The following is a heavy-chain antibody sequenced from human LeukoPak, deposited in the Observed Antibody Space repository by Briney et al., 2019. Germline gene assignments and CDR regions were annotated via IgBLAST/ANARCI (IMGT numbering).Heavy chain of an antibody. V-gene: IGHV4-59*08. CDR3: ARHAGWELLLFDY. Sequence: SETLSLTCTVSGGSISSYYWSWIRQPPGKGLEWIGYIYYSGSTNYNPSLKSRVTISVDTSKNQFSLKLSSVTAADTAVYYCARHAGWELLLFDYWGQGTLVTVSP. CDR1: GGSISSYY. CDR2: IYYSGST. D-gene: IGHD1-26*01. J-gene: IGHJ4*02.